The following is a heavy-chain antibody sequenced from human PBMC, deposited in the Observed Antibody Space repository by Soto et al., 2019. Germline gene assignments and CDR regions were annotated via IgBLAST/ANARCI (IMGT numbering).Heavy chain of an antibody. D-gene: IGHD2-21*01. J-gene: IGHJ6*02. CDR1: GGTFSSYA. CDR3: ARGVVVVSRNYYGMDV. CDR2: IIPIFGTA. V-gene: IGHV1-69*13. Sequence: GASVKVSCKASGGTFSSYAISWVRQAPVQGLEWMGGIIPIFGTANYAQKFQGRVTITADESTSTAYMELSSLRSEDTAVYYCARGVVVVSRNYYGMDVWGQGTTVTVSS.